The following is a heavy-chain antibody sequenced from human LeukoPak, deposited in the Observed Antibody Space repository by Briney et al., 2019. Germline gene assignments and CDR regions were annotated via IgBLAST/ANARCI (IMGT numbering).Heavy chain of an antibody. D-gene: IGHD4-17*01. CDR2: VRYDENNP. Sequence: GGSLRLSCAASGFTFGSYGMHWVRQAPGKGLDWVAFVRYDENNPYYSASVKGRFTISRDNSKNTVLLQMNNLRLEDAAVYYCARGSRYGDYPYYCDFWGQGTLVTVSS. CDR3: ARGSRYGDYPYYCDF. J-gene: IGHJ4*02. V-gene: IGHV3-30*02. CDR1: GFTFGSYG.